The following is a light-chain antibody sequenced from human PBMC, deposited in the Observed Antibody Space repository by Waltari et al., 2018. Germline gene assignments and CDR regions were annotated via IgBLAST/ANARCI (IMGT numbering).Light chain of an antibody. CDR2: GAS. J-gene: IGKJ2*01. CDR3: QQYNTWPPGYT. CDR1: QSVSSN. Sequence: ELLMTQSPATLPVSPGERATLSCRARQSVSSNLAWYQQKPGQAPRLLTYGASPRATGIPARFSGSGSGTEFTLTISSLQSEDFAVYYCQQYNTWPPGYTFGQGTKLEIK. V-gene: IGKV3-15*01.